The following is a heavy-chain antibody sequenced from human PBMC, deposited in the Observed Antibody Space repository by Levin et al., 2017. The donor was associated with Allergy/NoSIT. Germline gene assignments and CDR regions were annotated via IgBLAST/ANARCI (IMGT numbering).Heavy chain of an antibody. D-gene: IGHD5-12*01. Sequence: GESLKISCAASGFSFSRYAMSWVRQAPGKGLEWVSLITESGYSTHYADSVRGRFTVSRDNSKNTLYLQMNSLRAEDTAVYYCAKALGGYDFDYWGQGALVTVSS. CDR1: GFSFSRYA. V-gene: IGHV3-23*01. J-gene: IGHJ4*02. CDR2: ITESGYST. CDR3: AKALGGYDFDY.